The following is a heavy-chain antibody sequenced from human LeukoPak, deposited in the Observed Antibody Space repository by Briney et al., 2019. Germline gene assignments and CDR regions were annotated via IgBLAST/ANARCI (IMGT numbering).Heavy chain of an antibody. J-gene: IGHJ4*02. CDR3: ARAVYGDFYFDY. CDR1: GYTFTGYY. Sequence: ASVKLSCKASGYTFTGYYIHWVRQAPGQGLEWMGWINPNSGGTNYAQKFQGRVTVTRDTSISTAYMELSRLRSDDTAVYYCARAVYGDFYFDYWGQGTLVTVSS. CDR2: INPNSGGT. D-gene: IGHD4-17*01. V-gene: IGHV1-2*02.